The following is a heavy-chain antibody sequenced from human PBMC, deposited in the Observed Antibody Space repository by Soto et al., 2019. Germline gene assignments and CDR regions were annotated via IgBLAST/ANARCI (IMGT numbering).Heavy chain of an antibody. CDR3: ARRSSTYLNEVIYDP. D-gene: IGHD2-2*01. CDR2: IKTDSGDT. Sequence: ASVKVSCKASQYTFTSYDIFWVRQSPGRGLEWMGWIKTDSGDTHYAQNFQGRVTMTRDKSISIAYMELNNLISDDTAVYYCARRSSTYLNEVIYDPWGQGTLVTVSS. V-gene: IGHV1-2*02. CDR1: QYTFTSYD. J-gene: IGHJ5*02.